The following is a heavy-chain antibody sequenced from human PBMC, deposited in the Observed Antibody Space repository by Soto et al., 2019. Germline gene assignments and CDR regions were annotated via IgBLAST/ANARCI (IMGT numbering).Heavy chain of an antibody. J-gene: IGHJ6*03. V-gene: IGHV1-69*02. CDR2: IIPILGIA. CDR3: ARIISARRGYYYYLKAV. Sequence: SVKVSCKASGGTFSSYTISWVRQAPGQRIEKMRRIIPILGIANYAQKFQGRVTITADKSTSTAYMEMRSLRSEDTAVYYCARIISARRGYYYYLKAVWSRRTTVTVSS. CDR1: GGTFSSYT. D-gene: IGHD6-6*01.